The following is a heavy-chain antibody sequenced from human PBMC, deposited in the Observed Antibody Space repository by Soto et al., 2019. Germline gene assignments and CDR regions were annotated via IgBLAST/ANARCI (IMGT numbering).Heavy chain of an antibody. D-gene: IGHD3-16*01. CDR2: ISGNGGST. V-gene: IGHV3-23*01. CDR1: GCTFRDYA. J-gene: IGHJ4*02. Sequence: GGSLRLSCAASGCTFRDYAMSWVRQAPGKGLEWVSAISGNGGSTYYADSVKGRVTISRDNSKSTLYLQMKSLRAEDTAVYYCGEDLITFSPPYFFDYWGPGTLVTVSS. CDR3: GEDLITFSPPYFFDY.